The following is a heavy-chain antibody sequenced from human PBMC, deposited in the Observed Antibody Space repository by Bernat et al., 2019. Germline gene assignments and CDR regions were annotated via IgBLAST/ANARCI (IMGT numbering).Heavy chain of an antibody. CDR3: ARDLSRYYDFWSGPDYGMDV. V-gene: IGHV1-2*04. CDR2: INPNSGGT. D-gene: IGHD3-3*01. Sequence: QVQLVQSGAEVKKPGASVKVSCKASGYTFTGYYMHWVRQAPGQGLEWMGWINPNSGGTNYAQKFEGWVTMTRDTSISTAYMELSRLRSDDTAVYYCARDLSRYYDFWSGPDYGMDVWRQGTTVTVSS. J-gene: IGHJ6*02. CDR1: GYTFTGYY.